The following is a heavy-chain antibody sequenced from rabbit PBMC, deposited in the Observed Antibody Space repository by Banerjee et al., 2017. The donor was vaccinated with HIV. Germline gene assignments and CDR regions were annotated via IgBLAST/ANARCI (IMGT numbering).Heavy chain of an antibody. V-gene: IGHV1S45*01. CDR2: IRTDSGSV. CDR3: ARAPYSYYTGDAYASFNL. CDR1: SFSFSSSCW. Sequence: QKQLEEYGGDLVRPEGSLTLNCPASSFSFSSSCWTCLVRQAPGKGLEWIACIRTDSGSVYAASWAKGRFTISKPSSTTVTLQMTSLTAADTATYFCARAPYSYYTGDAYASFNLWGPGTLVTVS. D-gene: IGHD6-1*01. J-gene: IGHJ4*01.